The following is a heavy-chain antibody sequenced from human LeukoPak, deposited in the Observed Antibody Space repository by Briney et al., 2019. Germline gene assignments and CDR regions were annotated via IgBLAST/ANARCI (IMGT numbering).Heavy chain of an antibody. J-gene: IGHJ5*02. D-gene: IGHD3-10*01. Sequence: SETLSLTCTVSGGSISSYYWSWIRQPPGKELEWIAYIYYTGSSNYNPSLKSRVTISVDTSTNQFSVKLSSVTAADTAVYYCARVQYYGSGSYFDPWGQGTLVTVSS. CDR2: IYYTGSS. CDR3: ARVQYYGSGSYFDP. V-gene: IGHV4-59*01. CDR1: GGSISSYY.